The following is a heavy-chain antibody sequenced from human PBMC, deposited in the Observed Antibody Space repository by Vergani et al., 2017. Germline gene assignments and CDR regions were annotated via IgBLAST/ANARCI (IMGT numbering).Heavy chain of an antibody. V-gene: IGHV3-21*01. CDR3: ARDLRLTGTTEHYYYYGMDV. J-gene: IGHJ6*02. CDR2: ISSSSSYI. Sequence: VQLVESGGGVVQPGRSLRLSCAASGFTFSSYSMNWVRQAPGKGLEWVSSISSSSSYIYYADSVKGRFTISRDNAKNSLYLQMNSLRAEDTAVYYCARDLRLTGTTEHYYYYGMDVWGQGTTVTVSS. D-gene: IGHD1-7*01. CDR1: GFTFSSYS.